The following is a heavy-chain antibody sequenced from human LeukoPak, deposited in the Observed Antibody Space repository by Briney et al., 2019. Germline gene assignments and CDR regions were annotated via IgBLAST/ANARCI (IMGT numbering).Heavy chain of an antibody. V-gene: IGHV3-33*01. Sequence: PGGSLRLSCAASGFTFSYFGMHWVRQAPGRGLEWVAVIWYDGNIKYYADSVKGRFTISRDDSKNTLYLQMNSLRAEDTAVVYCARGLYGSRSPSYWGQGTLVTVSS. J-gene: IGHJ4*02. CDR3: ARGLYGSRSPSY. D-gene: IGHD4-17*01. CDR1: GFTFSYFG. CDR2: IWYDGNIK.